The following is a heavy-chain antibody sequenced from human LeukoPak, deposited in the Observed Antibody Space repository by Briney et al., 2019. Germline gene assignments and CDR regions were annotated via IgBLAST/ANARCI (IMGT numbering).Heavy chain of an antibody. CDR3: AREDATVTNSFDY. CDR1: GYTFTNYV. J-gene: IGHJ4*02. Sequence: ASVKVSCKASGYTFTNYVMHWVRQATGQGLEWMGWMNPNSGNTGYAQKFQGRVTMTRNTSISTAYMELSSLRSEDTAVYYCAREDATVTNSFDYWGQGTLVTVSS. V-gene: IGHV1-8*01. D-gene: IGHD4-17*01. CDR2: MNPNSGNT.